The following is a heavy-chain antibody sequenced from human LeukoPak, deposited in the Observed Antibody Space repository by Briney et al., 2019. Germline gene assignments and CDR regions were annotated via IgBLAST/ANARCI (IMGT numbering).Heavy chain of an antibody. Sequence: ASVKVSCKASGYTFTGYYMHWVRQAPGKGLEWMGGFDPEDGETIYAQKFQGRVTMTEDTSTDTAYMELSSLRSEDTAVYYCATPLVGASNYWGQGTLVTVSS. J-gene: IGHJ4*02. CDR1: GYTFTGYY. V-gene: IGHV1-24*01. D-gene: IGHD1-26*01. CDR3: ATPLVGASNY. CDR2: FDPEDGET.